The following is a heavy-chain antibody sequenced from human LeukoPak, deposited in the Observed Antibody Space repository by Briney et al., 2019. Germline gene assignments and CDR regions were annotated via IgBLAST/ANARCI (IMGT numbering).Heavy chain of an antibody. CDR2: IYYSGST. J-gene: IGHJ5*02. V-gene: IGHV4-59*01. Sequence: SETLSLTCTVSGGSISSYYWSWIRQPPGKGLEWIGYIYYSGSTNYNPSLKSRVTISVDTSKNQFSLKLSSVAAADTAVYYCARGLGSSLSGASGDWFDPWGLGTLVTVSS. D-gene: IGHD6-6*01. CDR3: ARGLGSSLSGASGDWFDP. CDR1: GGSISSYY.